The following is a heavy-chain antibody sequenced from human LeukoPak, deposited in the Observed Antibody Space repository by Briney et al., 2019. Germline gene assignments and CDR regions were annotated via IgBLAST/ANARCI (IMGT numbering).Heavy chain of an antibody. CDR3: AGSSGYSSSWYLNYYYGMDV. CDR1: GYTFTSYD. CDR2: MNPNSGNT. Sequence: GASVKVSCKASGYTFTSYDINWVRQATGQGLEWVGWMNPNSGNTGYAQKFQGRVTMTRNTSISTAYMELSSLRLEDTAVYYCAGSSGYSSSWYLNYYYGMDVWGQGTTVTVSS. J-gene: IGHJ6*02. V-gene: IGHV1-8*01. D-gene: IGHD6-13*01.